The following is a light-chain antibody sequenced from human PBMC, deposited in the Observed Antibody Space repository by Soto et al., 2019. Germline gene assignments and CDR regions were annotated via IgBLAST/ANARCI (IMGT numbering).Light chain of an antibody. V-gene: IGLV2-14*01. CDR2: EVT. Sequence: QSVLTQPASVSGSPGQSITISCTGTISDVGGYNYVSWYQQHPGKAPKLLIYEVTNRPSGVSNRFSGSKSGNAASLTISGLQAEDEADYYCSSYTNTGTLYVFGTGTKSPS. CDR3: SSYTNTGTLYV. J-gene: IGLJ1*01. CDR1: ISDVGGYNY.